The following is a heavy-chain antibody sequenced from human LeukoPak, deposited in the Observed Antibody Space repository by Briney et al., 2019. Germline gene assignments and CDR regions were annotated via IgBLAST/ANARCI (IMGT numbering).Heavy chain of an antibody. D-gene: IGHD3-22*01. CDR2: IIPNFGTA. CDR1: GGTFSSYA. CDR3: ARSYYDSSGYYFQLLTYYFDY. J-gene: IGHJ4*02. Sequence: ASVKVSCKASGGTFSSYAISWVRQAPGQGLEWMGGIIPNFGTANYAQKFQGRVTITADESTSTAYMELSSLRSEDTAVYYCARSYYDSSGYYFQLLTYYFDYWGQGTLVTVSS. V-gene: IGHV1-69*13.